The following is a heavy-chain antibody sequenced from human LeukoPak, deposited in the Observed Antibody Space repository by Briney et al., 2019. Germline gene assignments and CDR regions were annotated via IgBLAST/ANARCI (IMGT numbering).Heavy chain of an antibody. J-gene: IGHJ3*02. Sequence: GGSLRLSCTASGFSFSGSWMSWVRQLPGKGLEWLADMNPDGSAIVYVDSVKGRFTVSRNNAKNSLYLRMDGLRAEDTAVYYCARDPLNGALDIWGQGTLVTVSS. CDR1: GFSFSGSW. V-gene: IGHV3-7*01. CDR2: MNPDGSAI. CDR3: ARDPLNGALDI.